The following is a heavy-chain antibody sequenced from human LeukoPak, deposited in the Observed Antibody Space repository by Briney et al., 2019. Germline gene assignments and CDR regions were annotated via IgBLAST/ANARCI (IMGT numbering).Heavy chain of an antibody. CDR1: GYSLDTYW. Sequence: GESPKISCKVSGYSLDTYWIAWVRQMPGKGLEWMGIIYPDDSDTRYSPSFQGQVTISVDKSTSTAYLKWIRLKDSDSGIYFCARFNRIPGGGFDPWGQGTLVTVSS. CDR2: IYPDDSDT. D-gene: IGHD1-14*01. V-gene: IGHV5-51*01. CDR3: ARFNRIPGGGFDP. J-gene: IGHJ5*02.